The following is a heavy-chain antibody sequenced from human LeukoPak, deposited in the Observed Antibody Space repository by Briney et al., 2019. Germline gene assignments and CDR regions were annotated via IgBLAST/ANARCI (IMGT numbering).Heavy chain of an antibody. Sequence: ASVKVSCKASGYIFTSYFMHWVRQAPGQGLEWMGGIIPIFGTANYAQKFQGRVTITADKSTSTAYMELSSLRSEDTAVYYCARDSSELLDYWGQGTLVTVSS. J-gene: IGHJ4*02. CDR3: ARDSSELLDY. V-gene: IGHV1-69*06. CDR1: GYIFTSYF. D-gene: IGHD1-1*01. CDR2: IIPIFGTA.